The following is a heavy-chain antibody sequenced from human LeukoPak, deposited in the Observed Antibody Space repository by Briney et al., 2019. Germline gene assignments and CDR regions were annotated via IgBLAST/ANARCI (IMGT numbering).Heavy chain of an antibody. D-gene: IGHD1-1*01. V-gene: IGHV3-30-3*01. J-gene: IGHJ4*02. Sequence: GGSLRLSCAASGFTFSSYTRQWARQAPAKGVEWVAVITYDGNNKYYADSVKGRFTISRDNFKNTLYLEMNSLKPEDTPVYYCARDQVPQLSHYYFAYRGQGTLVTVPS. CDR2: ITYDGNNK. CDR1: GFTFSSYT. CDR3: ARDQVPQLSHYYFAY.